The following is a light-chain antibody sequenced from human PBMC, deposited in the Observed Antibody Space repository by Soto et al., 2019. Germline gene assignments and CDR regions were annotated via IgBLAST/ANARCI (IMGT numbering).Light chain of an antibody. CDR3: QQHGSSLWT. CDR1: QSVSSTY. CDR2: GGS. Sequence: EIVLTQSPGTLSLSPGERATLSCRASQSVSSTYLAWYQHKPGQAPRLVIYGGSTRATGIPDRFSGSGSGTDFTLTISRLEPEDFAVYYCQQHGSSLWTFGQGTKVEVK. J-gene: IGKJ1*01. V-gene: IGKV3-20*01.